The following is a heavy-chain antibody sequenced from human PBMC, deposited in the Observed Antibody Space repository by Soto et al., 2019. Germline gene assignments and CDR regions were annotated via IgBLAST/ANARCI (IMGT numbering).Heavy chain of an antibody. J-gene: IGHJ6*03. CDR3: ARVGDIVVVPAAIGYYYYMDV. V-gene: IGHV3-21*01. Sequence: GGSLRLSCAASGLTFRVVCMNWVRQAPGKGLEWVSSISSSSSYIYYADSVKGRFTISRDNAKNSLYLQMNSLRAEDTAVYYCARVGDIVVVPAAIGYYYYMDVWGKGTTVTVSS. D-gene: IGHD2-2*01. CDR1: GLTFRVVC. CDR2: ISSSSSYI.